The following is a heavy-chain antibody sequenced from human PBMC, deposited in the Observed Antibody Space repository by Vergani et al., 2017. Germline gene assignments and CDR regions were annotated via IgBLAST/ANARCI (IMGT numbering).Heavy chain of an antibody. CDR3: ARCFRDEGMIYGGTVENWFDP. J-gene: IGHJ5*02. V-gene: IGHV4-39*01. Sequence: QVQLQESGPGLMKPSETLSLTCTVSGGSVDNRDYYWGWIRRPPGKGLEWFGSFSKGGTTSLHPSVKSRVAISSDTAKNRFSLKLTSVSAADTAVYYCARCFRDEGMIYGGTVENWFDPWGQGTLVTVSS. D-gene: IGHD3-22*01. CDR2: FSKGGTT. CDR1: GGSVDNRDYY.